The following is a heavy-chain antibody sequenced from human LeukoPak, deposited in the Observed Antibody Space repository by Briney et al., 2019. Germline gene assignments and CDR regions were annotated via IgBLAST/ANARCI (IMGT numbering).Heavy chain of an antibody. V-gene: IGHV4-39*07. CDR1: GGSISSSSYY. J-gene: IGHJ6*02. CDR3: ARMYYGDVWGSYRTPYGMDV. D-gene: IGHD3-16*02. CDR2: IYYSGST. Sequence: SETLSLTCTVSGGSISSSSYYWGWIRQPPGKGLEWIGSIYYSGSTYYNPSLKSRVTISVDTSKNHLSLNLSSVTAADTAVYYCARMYYGDVWGSYRTPYGMDVWGQGTTVTVSS.